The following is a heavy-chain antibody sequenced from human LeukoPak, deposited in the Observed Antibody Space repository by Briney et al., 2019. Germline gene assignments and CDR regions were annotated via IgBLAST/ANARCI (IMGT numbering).Heavy chain of an antibody. J-gene: IGHJ6*02. CDR2: IYPGDSDT. V-gene: IGHV5-51*01. Sequence: GESLKISCKGSGYSFTSYWIGWVRQMPGKGLEWMGIIYPGDSDTRYSPSFQGQVTISADKSISTAYLQWSSLKASDTAMYYCARQALWFGELFDYYGMDVWGQGTTVTVSS. D-gene: IGHD3-10*01. CDR1: GYSFTSYW. CDR3: ARQALWFGELFDYYGMDV.